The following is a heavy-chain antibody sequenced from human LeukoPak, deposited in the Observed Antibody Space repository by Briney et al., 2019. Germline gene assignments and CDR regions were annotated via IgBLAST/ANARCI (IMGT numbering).Heavy chain of an antibody. V-gene: IGHV3-23*01. CDR3: AKDHKRDGNRYFDF. Sequence: GGSLRLSCAASGFTFSSFAMSWVRQAPGKGLEWGSNISGSGGSTNYADSVNGRFTFSRDNSMNTLYLQMNSLRAEDTAVYDCAKDHKRDGNRYFDFWGQGTLVTVSS. CDR1: GFTFSSFA. D-gene: IGHD1-14*01. CDR2: ISGSGGST. J-gene: IGHJ4*02.